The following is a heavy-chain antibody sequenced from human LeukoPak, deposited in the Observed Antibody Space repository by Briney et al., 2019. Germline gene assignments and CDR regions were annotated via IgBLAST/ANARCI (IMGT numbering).Heavy chain of an antibody. D-gene: IGHD2-21*02. CDR1: RRSFTGHY. CDR3: ARGIVQPLLLNWFDP. CDR2: INHSGTT. V-gene: IGHV4-34*01. Sequence: PQTRSLACPVYRRSFTGHYSSCLRHPPGKWPKWIGEINHSGTTNYNPSLKSLFTISVDTSNTPFSLKLSSVTAADTAVSYCARGIVQPLLLNWFDPWGQGTLVTVSS. J-gene: IGHJ5*02.